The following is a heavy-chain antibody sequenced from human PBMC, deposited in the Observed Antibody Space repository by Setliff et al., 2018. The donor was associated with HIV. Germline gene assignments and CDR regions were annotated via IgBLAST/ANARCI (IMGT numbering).Heavy chain of an antibody. D-gene: IGHD6-13*01. J-gene: IGHJ4*02. V-gene: IGHV3-15*01. CDR3: MDFAIAGAWDY. CDR1: GFIFGNAR. CDR2: IKKKGDGGTT. Sequence: GGSLRLSCAASGFIFGNARMNWVRQVPGKGLEWVGHIKKKGDGGTTEYATPVKGRFTISRDDSENMLYLQMNDLKTEDTAVYYCMDFAIAGAWDYWGQGTLVTVSS.